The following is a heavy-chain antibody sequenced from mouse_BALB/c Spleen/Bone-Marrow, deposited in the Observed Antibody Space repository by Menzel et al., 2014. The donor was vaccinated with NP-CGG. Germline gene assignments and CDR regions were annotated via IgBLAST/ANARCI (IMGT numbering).Heavy chain of an antibody. J-gene: IGHJ2*01. CDR3: GRGDDYDGDFDR. Sequence: VQLQQYGPELVKPGASVKISCKASGYSFTGYFMNWVKRSHGKSLEWIGRINPYNGDTFYNQKFKGKATLTVDKSSSTAHMELLSLTSEDSAVYYCGRGDDYDGDFDRWGQGTTLTVSS. V-gene: IGHV1-37*01. D-gene: IGHD2-4*01. CDR2: INPYNGDT. CDR1: GYSFTGYF.